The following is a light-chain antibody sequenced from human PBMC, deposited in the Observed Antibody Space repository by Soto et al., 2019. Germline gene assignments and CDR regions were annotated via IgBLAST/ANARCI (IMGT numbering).Light chain of an antibody. V-gene: IGLV2-14*01. CDR2: DVS. J-gene: IGLJ1*01. CDR3: SSYTSSSTYV. Sequence: QSVLTQPASVSGAPGQSIAISCTGTSSDVGGHNFVSWYQQHPHKAPKLIISDVSNRPSGVSNRFSGSKSGNTASLTISGLEAEDEADYYYSSYTSSSTYVFGTGTKVTVL. CDR1: SSDVGGHNF.